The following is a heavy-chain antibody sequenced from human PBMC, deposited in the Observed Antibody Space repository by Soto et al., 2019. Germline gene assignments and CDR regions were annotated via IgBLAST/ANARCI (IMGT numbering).Heavy chain of an antibody. D-gene: IGHD2-2*01. CDR3: AREPGDCSSTSCYGEGFDY. CDR1: GGSFSGYY. J-gene: IGHJ4*02. CDR2: INHSGST. Sequence: QVQLQQWGAGLLKPSETLSLTCAVYGGSFSGYYWSWIRQPPGKGLEWIGEINHSGSTNYNPSLKSRATISVDTSKAQFSLKLSSVTAADTAVYYCAREPGDCSSTSCYGEGFDYWGQGTLVTVSS. V-gene: IGHV4-34*01.